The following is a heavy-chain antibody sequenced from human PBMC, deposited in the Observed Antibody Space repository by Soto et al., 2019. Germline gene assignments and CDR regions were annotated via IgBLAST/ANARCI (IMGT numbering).Heavy chain of an antibody. CDR1: GFTFSSYG. V-gene: IGHV3-30*18. CDR3: AKDWHYDSSASLDY. Sequence: QVQLVESGGGVVQPGRSLGLSCAASGFTFSSYGMHWVRQAPGKGLEWVAVISYDGSNKYYADSVKGRFTISRDNSKNTLYLQMNSLRAEDTAVYYCAKDWHYDSSASLDYWGQGTLVTVSS. D-gene: IGHD3-22*01. CDR2: ISYDGSNK. J-gene: IGHJ4*02.